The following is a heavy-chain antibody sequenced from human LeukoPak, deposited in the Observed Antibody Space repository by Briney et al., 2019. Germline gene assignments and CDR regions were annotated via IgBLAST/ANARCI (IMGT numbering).Heavy chain of an antibody. CDR3: ASSHNCYDSSPVDY. Sequence: SVKVSCKASGGTFSSYAISWVRQAPGQGLEWMGGIIPIFGTANYAQKFQGRVTITADESTSTAYMELSSLRSEDTAVYYCASSHNCYDSSPVDYWGQGTLVTVSS. D-gene: IGHD3-22*01. J-gene: IGHJ4*02. CDR2: IIPIFGTA. V-gene: IGHV1-69*13. CDR1: GGTFSSYA.